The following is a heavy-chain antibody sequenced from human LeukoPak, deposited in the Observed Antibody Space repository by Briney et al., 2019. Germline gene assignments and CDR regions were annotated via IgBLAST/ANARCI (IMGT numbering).Heavy chain of an antibody. CDR2: IYYSWST. V-gene: IGHV4-30-4*01. CDR1: GGSISSGDYY. D-gene: IGHD5-18*01. Sequence: PSQTLSLTCTVSGGSISSGDYYWSCIRQPPGKGLEWIGYIYYSWSTYYKPSLKSRVTISVDTSKNQFSLKLSSVTAADTAVYYCARDQIQLWLFDPWGQGTLVTVSS. J-gene: IGHJ5*02. CDR3: ARDQIQLWLFDP.